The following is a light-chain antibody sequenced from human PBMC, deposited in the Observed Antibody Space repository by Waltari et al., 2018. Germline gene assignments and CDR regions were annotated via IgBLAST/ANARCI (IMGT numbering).Light chain of an antibody. J-gene: IGLJ2*01. V-gene: IGLV3-1*01. CDR1: NLGDQY. Sequence: SYDLTQPPSVSVSPGQTATITCPGDNLGDQYVWWYQQKPGQSPMLLIYQDTRRPSGIPKRFSGSNSGNTATLTISGTQAMDEADYYCQAWDSTTLVVFGGGTKLTVL. CDR3: QAWDSTTLVV. CDR2: QDT.